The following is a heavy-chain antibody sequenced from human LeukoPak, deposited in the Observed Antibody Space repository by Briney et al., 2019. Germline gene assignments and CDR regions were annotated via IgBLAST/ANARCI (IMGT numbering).Heavy chain of an antibody. CDR2: IYYSGST. D-gene: IGHD6-19*01. CDR1: GGSISSYY. V-gene: IGHV4-59*01. Sequence: PSETLSLTCTVSGGSISSYYWSWIRQPPGKGLEWVGYIYYSGSTNYNPSLKSRVTISVDTSKNQFSLKLSSVTAADTAVYYCARGRGGGWANDAFDIWGQGTMVTVSS. CDR3: ARGRGGGWANDAFDI. J-gene: IGHJ3*02.